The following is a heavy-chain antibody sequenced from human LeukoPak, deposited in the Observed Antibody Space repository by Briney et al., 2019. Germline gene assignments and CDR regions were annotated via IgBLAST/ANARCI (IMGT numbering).Heavy chain of an antibody. J-gene: IGHJ4*02. CDR3: ERRAYSSGAH. D-gene: IGHD6-19*01. CDR1: GASIISSSYY. V-gene: IGHV4-39*01. CDR2: IYYSGST. Sequence: RSETLSLTCAVSGASIISSSYYWGWIRQPPGKGLEWIGSIYYSGSTNYNPTLKSRVTISADTSKNQFSLKLSSVTAADTAVYYCERRAYSSGAHWGQGTLVTVSS.